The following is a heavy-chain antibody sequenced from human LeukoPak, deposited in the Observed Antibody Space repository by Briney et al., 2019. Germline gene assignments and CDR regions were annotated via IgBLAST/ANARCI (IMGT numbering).Heavy chain of an antibody. D-gene: IGHD4-17*01. Sequence: GESLKISCNSSGYIYTSYWIGWVRQLPGKGLEWMGIIYPGDSDTRYSPSFQGQVTISADKSISTAYLQWSSLKASDTAMYYCARTHGEGGYFQHWGQGTLVTVSS. CDR1: GYIYTSYW. CDR2: IYPGDSDT. V-gene: IGHV5-51*01. CDR3: ARTHGEGGYFQH. J-gene: IGHJ1*01.